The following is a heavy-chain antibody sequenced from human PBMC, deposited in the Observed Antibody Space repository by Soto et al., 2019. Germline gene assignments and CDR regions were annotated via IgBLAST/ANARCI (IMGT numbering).Heavy chain of an antibody. J-gene: IGHJ6*03. CDR3: ASVRARPAAFSYYYYYMDV. D-gene: IGHD2-2*01. Sequence: SETLSLTCTVSGGSISSYYWSWIRQPPGKGLEWIGYIYYSGSTNYNPSLKSRVTISVDTSKNQFSLKLSSVTAADTAVYYCASVRARPAAFSYYYYYMDVWGKGTTVTVSS. CDR2: IYYSGST. CDR1: GGSISSYY. V-gene: IGHV4-59*01.